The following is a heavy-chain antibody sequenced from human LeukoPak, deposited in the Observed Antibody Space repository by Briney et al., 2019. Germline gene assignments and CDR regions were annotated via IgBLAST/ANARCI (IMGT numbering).Heavy chain of an antibody. V-gene: IGHV3-23*01. D-gene: IGHD4-17*01. CDR2: ISGSGGST. Sequence: PGGSLRLSCAASGFSFSSYAMSWVGQAPGKGLEWVSAISGSGGSTYYADSVKGRFTISRDNSKNTLYLQMNSLRAEDTAVYYCAKDKYGEGYYFDYWGQGTLVTVSS. CDR1: GFSFSSYA. CDR3: AKDKYGEGYYFDY. J-gene: IGHJ4*02.